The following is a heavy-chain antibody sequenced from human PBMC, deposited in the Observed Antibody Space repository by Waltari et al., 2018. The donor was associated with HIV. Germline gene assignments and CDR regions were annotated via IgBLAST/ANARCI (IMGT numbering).Heavy chain of an antibody. J-gene: IGHJ4*02. V-gene: IGHV4-59*08. Sequence: QVQLQESGPGLVKPSETLSLTCTVSGGSISSYYWSWIRQPPGKGLEWIGYIYYSGSTSYNPSRKSRVTISVDTSKNQFSLKLSSVTAADTAVYYCARNQYYYDSSGYYRYFDYWGQGTLVTVSS. D-gene: IGHD3-22*01. CDR3: ARNQYYYDSSGYYRYFDY. CDR1: GGSISSYY. CDR2: IYYSGST.